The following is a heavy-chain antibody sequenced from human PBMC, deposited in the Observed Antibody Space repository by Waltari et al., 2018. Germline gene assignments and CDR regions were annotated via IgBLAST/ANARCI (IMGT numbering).Heavy chain of an antibody. J-gene: IGHJ4*02. Sequence: VQLQQRGAGLLKPSETLSPTSAVYGGSFSGYYWSWIRQRPGKRLEWIGEINHSGITNYNPTLKSRVTISVDTSKSQFSLKLSSVTAADTAVYYCARGPELVAFDYWGQGTLVTVSS. D-gene: IGHD1-7*01. CDR3: ARGPELVAFDY. V-gene: IGHV4-34*01. CDR1: GGSFSGYY. CDR2: INHSGIT.